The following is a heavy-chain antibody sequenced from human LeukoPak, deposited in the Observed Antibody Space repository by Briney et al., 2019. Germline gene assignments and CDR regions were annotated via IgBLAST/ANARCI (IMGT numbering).Heavy chain of an antibody. V-gene: IGHV4-4*07. CDR3: ARTRRKLWFGELLQLPMLGAFDI. Sequence: PSETLSLTCTVSGGSISSYYWSWIRQPAGKGLEWIGRIYTSGSTNYNPSLKSRVTMSVDTSKNQFSLKLSSVTAADTAVYYCARTRRKLWFGELLQLPMLGAFDIWGQGTMVTVSS. J-gene: IGHJ3*02. CDR2: IYTSGST. CDR1: GGSISSYY. D-gene: IGHD3-10*01.